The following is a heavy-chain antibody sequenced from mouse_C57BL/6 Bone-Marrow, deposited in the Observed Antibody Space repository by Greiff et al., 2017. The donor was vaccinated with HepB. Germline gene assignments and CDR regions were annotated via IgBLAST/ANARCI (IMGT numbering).Heavy chain of an antibody. J-gene: IGHJ1*03. CDR1: GYTFTDYN. CDR2: INPNNGGT. D-gene: IGHD1-1*01. V-gene: IGHV1-22*01. Sequence: VQLQQSGPELVKPGASVKMSCKASGYTFTDYNMHWVKQSHGKSLEWIGYINPNNGGTSYNQKFKGKATLTVNKSSSTAYMELRSLTSEDSAVYYCASLTTVVATRYFDVWGTGTTVTVSS. CDR3: ASLTTVVATRYFDV.